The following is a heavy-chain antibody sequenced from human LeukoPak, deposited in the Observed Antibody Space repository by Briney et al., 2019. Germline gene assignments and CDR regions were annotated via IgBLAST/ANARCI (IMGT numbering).Heavy chain of an antibody. V-gene: IGHV4-34*01. Sequence: SETLSLTRAVYGGSFSGYYWSWIRQPPGKGLEWIGEINHSGSTNYNPSLKSRVTISVDTSKNQFSLKLSSVTAADTAVYYCARGNRGGLAAAVFDYWGQGTLVTVSS. CDR2: INHSGST. CDR1: GGSFSGYY. CDR3: ARGNRGGLAAAVFDY. J-gene: IGHJ4*02. D-gene: IGHD6-13*01.